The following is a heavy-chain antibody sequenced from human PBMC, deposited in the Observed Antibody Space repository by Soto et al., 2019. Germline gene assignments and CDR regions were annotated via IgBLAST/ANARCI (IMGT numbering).Heavy chain of an antibody. V-gene: IGHV1-24*01. J-gene: IGHJ4*02. Sequence: QVQVVQSGAEVKKPGASVKVSCKVSGYTLTDLAMHWVRQAPGKGLEWVGGFDPEDGETIYAQKFQGRVTMTEDTXPDTAYMELSSLRSEDTAVYYCATRGTRWLQSPFDYWGQGTLVTVSS. CDR2: FDPEDGET. D-gene: IGHD1-1*01. CDR1: GYTLTDLA. CDR3: ATRGTRWLQSPFDY.